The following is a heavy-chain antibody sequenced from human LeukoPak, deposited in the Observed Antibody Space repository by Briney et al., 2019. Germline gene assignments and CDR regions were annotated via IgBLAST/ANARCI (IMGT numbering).Heavy chain of an antibody. Sequence: ASVKVSXKASGYTFTSYYMHWVRQAPGQGLEWMGIINPSGGSTSYAQKFQGRVTMTRDTSTSTVYMELGSLRSEDTAVYYCARAARRSSAAYNWFDPWGQGTLVTVSS. CDR1: GYTFTSYY. CDR3: ARAARRSSAAYNWFDP. J-gene: IGHJ5*02. D-gene: IGHD6-19*01. V-gene: IGHV1-46*03. CDR2: INPSGGST.